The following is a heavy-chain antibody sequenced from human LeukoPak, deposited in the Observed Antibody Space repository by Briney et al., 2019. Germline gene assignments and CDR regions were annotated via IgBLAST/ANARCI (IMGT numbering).Heavy chain of an antibody. CDR3: ARVPPDYYDSSGYYSPLDY. CDR2: ISSSGSTI. J-gene: IGHJ4*02. Sequence: GGSLRLSCAASGFTFSSYEMNWVRQAPGKGLEWVSYISSSGSTIYYADSVKGRFTISRDNAKNSLYLQMNSLRAEDTAVYYCARVPPDYYDSSGYYSPLDYWGQGTLVTVSS. V-gene: IGHV3-48*03. D-gene: IGHD3-22*01. CDR1: GFTFSSYE.